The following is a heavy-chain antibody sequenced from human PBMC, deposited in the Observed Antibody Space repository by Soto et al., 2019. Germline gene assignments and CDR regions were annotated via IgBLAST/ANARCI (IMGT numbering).Heavy chain of an antibody. CDR3: VRDGADYIWGSYRYRYYYYYYMDV. CDR2: ISAYNGNT. J-gene: IGHJ6*03. CDR1: GYTFTIYG. D-gene: IGHD3-16*02. Sequence: ASLKVSCKASGYTFTIYGISWVRQAPGQGLEWMGWISAYNGNTNYAQKLQGRVTMTTDTSTSTAYMELRSLRSDDTAVYYCVRDGADYIWGSYRYRYYYYYYMDVWG. V-gene: IGHV1-18*01.